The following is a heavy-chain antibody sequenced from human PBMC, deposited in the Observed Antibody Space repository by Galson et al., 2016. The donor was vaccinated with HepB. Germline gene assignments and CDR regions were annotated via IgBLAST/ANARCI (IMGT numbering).Heavy chain of an antibody. J-gene: IGHJ6*03. CDR2: IAYDASTK. V-gene: IGHV3-30*18. D-gene: IGHD2-8*02. CDR3: AKAMLNYWSIPLSYNMDV. CDR1: GFAFNSYT. Sequence: SLRLSCAVSGFAFNSYTMHWARQAPGQRLEWVAVIAYDASTKYYTDSGKGRFTISRDNSKNTLYLQMNGQRSKDTAVYYFAKAMLNYWSIPLSYNMDVWGKGTTVTVSS.